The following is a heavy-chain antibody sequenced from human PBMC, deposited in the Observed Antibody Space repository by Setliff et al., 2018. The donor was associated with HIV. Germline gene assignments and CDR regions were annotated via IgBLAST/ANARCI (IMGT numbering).Heavy chain of an antibody. Sequence: PSETLSLTCAVYGGLFSGYHWSWILQPPGKGLEWIGEINHSASTNYNPSLKSRVTISVDTSKNQFSLKLSSVTAADTAVYYGARVKGVITMVRGGTYCHYYMDVWGKGTTVTVSS. D-gene: IGHD3-10*01. CDR2: INHSAST. CDR1: GGLFSGYH. V-gene: IGHV4-34*01. J-gene: IGHJ6*03. CDR3: ARVKGVITMVRGGTYCHYYMDV.